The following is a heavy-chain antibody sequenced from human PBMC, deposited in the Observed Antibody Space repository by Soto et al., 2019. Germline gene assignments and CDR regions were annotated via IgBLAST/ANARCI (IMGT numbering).Heavy chain of an antibody. CDR1: GIPVSRNY. Sequence: EVQLVASGGGLVQPGGSLRLSCAASGIPVSRNYMPWVRQAPGKGLEWVSVLHCGGDTNYANSVKGRFTISRHDSTNTLFLQMNSLSPEDTAVYYCARDVPYYYASRTDVWGQVTTVTVSS. CDR2: LHCGGDT. CDR3: ARDVPYYYASRTDV. D-gene: IGHD3-10*01. J-gene: IGHJ6*02. V-gene: IGHV3-53*04.